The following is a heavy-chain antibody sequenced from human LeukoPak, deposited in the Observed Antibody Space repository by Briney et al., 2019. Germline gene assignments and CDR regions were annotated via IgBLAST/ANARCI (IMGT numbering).Heavy chain of an antibody. V-gene: IGHV4-30-2*01. Sequence: PSQTLSLTCAVSGGSISSGGYSWSWIRQPPGKGLEWIGYIYHSGSTYYNPSLKSRVTISVDRSKNQFSLKLSSVTAADTAVYYCARARYYDILTGPLLDYWGQGTLVTVSS. CDR3: ARARYYDILTGPLLDY. D-gene: IGHD3-9*01. CDR1: GGSISSGGYS. J-gene: IGHJ4*02. CDR2: IYHSGST.